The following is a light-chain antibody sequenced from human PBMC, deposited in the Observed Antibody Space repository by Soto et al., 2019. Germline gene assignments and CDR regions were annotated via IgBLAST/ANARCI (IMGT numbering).Light chain of an antibody. CDR3: KQYKEWPPFT. J-gene: IGKJ5*01. CDR2: GAS. CDR1: QSVSNN. V-gene: IGKV3-15*01. Sequence: EIVMTPSPATLSVSPGETATLSCRASQSVSNNVAWYQQKPGQAPRLLILGASTRATGIPARFSGSGSGTEFTLSISSLQSEDFAVYYCKQYKEWPPFTFGQGTRLEIK.